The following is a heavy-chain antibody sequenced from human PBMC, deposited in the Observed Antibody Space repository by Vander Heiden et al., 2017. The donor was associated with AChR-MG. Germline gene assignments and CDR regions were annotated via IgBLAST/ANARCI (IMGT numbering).Heavy chain of an antibody. CDR3: ARDVYNYGYFDC. CDR1: GFTFSDYY. Sequence: QVQLVESGGGLVKPGGSLRLSCEASGFTFSDYYMSWSRQAPGKGLEWVSYISSSVNTIYYADSVKGRFTISRDNAKNSLYLQMNSLRAEDTAVYYCARDVYNYGYFDCWGQGTLVTVSS. D-gene: IGHD5-18*01. J-gene: IGHJ4*02. V-gene: IGHV3-11*01. CDR2: ISSSVNTI.